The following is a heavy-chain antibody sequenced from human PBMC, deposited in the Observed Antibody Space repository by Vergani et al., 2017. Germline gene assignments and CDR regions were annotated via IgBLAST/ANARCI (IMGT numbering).Heavy chain of an antibody. CDR1: GGSISSSNW. D-gene: IGHD3-10*01. V-gene: IGHV4-4*03. CDR3: ARSLWFEEFSYGMDV. J-gene: IGHJ6*02. Sequence: QVQLQESGPGLVNPPGTLSLTCDVSGGSISSSNWWSWVRQPPGKGLEWIGEIYHSGRINYNPSLKSRVTISVDKSKNHFSLKMSSVTAADTAVYYCARSLWFEEFSYGMDVWGQGTTVTVSS. CDR2: IYHSGRI.